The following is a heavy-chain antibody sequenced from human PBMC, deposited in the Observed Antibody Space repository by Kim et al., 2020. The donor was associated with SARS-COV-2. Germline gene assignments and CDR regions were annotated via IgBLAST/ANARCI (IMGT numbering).Heavy chain of an antibody. V-gene: IGHV3-72*01. D-gene: IGHD3-10*01. J-gene: IGHJ4*02. CDR3: TRDRAGAGDY. CDR2: IRYRASSYST. Sequence: GGSLRLSCVASGFIFSDHYMDWVRQAPGKGLEWIGRIRYRASSYSTEYAATVKGRFTISRDDSKNSLYLQLTSLKTADTAVSFCTRDRAGAGDYWGQGTL. CDR1: GFIFSDHY.